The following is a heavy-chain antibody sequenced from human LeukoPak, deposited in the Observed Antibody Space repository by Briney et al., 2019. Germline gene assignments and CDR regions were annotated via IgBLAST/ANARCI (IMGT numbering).Heavy chain of an antibody. CDR3: ARGRGLIGTSRFDP. Sequence: APLNVSCKTSEYTISNAGLHCVRQAPGQSLEWMGWINAGNGNRKYSQKFQDRLTITRDTSASTVYMELNSLKSEDTAMYFCARGRGLIGTSRFDPWGQGTLVIVSS. J-gene: IGHJ5*02. CDR1: EYTISNAG. D-gene: IGHD3-10*01. CDR2: INAGNGNR. V-gene: IGHV1-3*01.